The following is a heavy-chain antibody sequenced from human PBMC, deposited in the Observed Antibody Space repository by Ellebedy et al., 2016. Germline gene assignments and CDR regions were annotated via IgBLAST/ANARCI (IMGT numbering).Heavy chain of an antibody. Sequence: SVKVSXXASGYTFTSYDISWVRQAPGQGLEWMGGIIPIFGTANYAQKFQGRVTITADESTSTAYMELSSLRSEGTAVYYCARGPYGDYDAYWGQGTLVTVSS. J-gene: IGHJ4*02. CDR1: GYTFTSYD. D-gene: IGHD4-17*01. V-gene: IGHV1-69*13. CDR3: ARGPYGDYDAY. CDR2: IIPIFGTA.